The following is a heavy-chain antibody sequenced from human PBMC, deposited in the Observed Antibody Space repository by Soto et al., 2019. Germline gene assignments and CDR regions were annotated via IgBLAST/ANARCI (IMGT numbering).Heavy chain of an antibody. CDR2: ILHTGNT. CDR1: GGSFSDYY. D-gene: IGHD3-16*01. CDR3: ARALGSFDI. J-gene: IGHJ3*02. Sequence: SETLSLTCAVYGGSFSDYYWSWIRQPPGKGLEWIGDILHTGNTNYNPSLKSRVTVSVDTSKNQFSLEMNSVTAADTAMYYCARALGSFDIWGQGTMVT. V-gene: IGHV4-34*12.